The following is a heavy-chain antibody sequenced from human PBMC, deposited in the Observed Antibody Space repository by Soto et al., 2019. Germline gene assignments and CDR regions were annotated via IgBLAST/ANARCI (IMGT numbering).Heavy chain of an antibody. CDR3: AREGRFLEWLLFPTLFDY. CDR1: GFTFSSYS. CDR2: ISSISSTI. J-gene: IGHJ4*02. Sequence: GGSLRLSCAASGFTFSSYSMNWVRQAPGKGLEWVSYISSISSTIYYADFVKGRFTISRDNAKNLLYLQMNSLRDEDTALYYCAREGRFLEWLLFPTLFDYWGQGTLVTVSS. V-gene: IGHV3-48*02. D-gene: IGHD3-3*01.